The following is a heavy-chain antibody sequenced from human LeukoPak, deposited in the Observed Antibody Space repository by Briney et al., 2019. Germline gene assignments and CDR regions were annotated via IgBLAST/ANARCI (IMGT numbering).Heavy chain of an antibody. CDR1: GFRFGDYA. V-gene: IGHV3-49*04. J-gene: IGHJ3*02. CDR2: IRSKAYGGTT. CDR3: TREVSGWSLGDAFDI. D-gene: IGHD6-19*01. Sequence: GGSLRLSCTVSGFRFGDYAMNWVRQAPEKGLEWVGFIRSKAYGGTTEYAASVRGRFNILRDDSKSIAYLQMNSLKTEDTAMYYCTREVSGWSLGDAFDIWGQGTMVTVSS.